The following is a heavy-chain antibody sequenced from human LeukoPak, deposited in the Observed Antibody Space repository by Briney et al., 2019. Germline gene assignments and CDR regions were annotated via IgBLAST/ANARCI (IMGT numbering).Heavy chain of an antibody. J-gene: IGHJ4*02. Sequence: SETLSLTCTVSGGFISSYYWSWIRQPPGKGLEWIGYIYYSGSTNYNPSLKSRVTISVDTSKNQFSLKLSSVTAADTAVYYCARVDGYSSSWYVDYWGQGALVTVSS. CDR2: IYYSGST. CDR1: GGFISSYY. CDR3: ARVDGYSSSWYVDY. D-gene: IGHD6-13*01. V-gene: IGHV4-59*01.